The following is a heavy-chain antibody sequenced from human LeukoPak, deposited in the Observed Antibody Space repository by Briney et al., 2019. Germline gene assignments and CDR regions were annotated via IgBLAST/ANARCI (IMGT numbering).Heavy chain of an antibody. D-gene: IGHD4-23*01. CDR1: GFTFSSYA. V-gene: IGHV3-23*01. Sequence: AGGSLRLSCAASGFTFSSYAMSWVRQAPGKGLEWVSAISGSGGSTYYADSVKGRFTISRDNSKNTLYLQMNSLRAEDTAVYYCAKAYAGNTYYYGMDVWGQGTTVTVSS. CDR2: ISGSGGST. CDR3: AKAYAGNTYYYGMDV. J-gene: IGHJ6*02.